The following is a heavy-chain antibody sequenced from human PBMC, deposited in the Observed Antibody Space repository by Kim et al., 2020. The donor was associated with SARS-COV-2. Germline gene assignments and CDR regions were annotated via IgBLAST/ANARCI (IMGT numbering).Heavy chain of an antibody. CDR3: ARMWHYGDYENP. D-gene: IGHD4-17*01. V-gene: IGHV4-31*03. CDR1: GGSISSGGYY. J-gene: IGHJ5*02. CDR2: IYYSGST. Sequence: SETLSLTCTVSGGSISSGGYYWSWIRQHPGKGLEWIGYIYYSGSTYYNPSLKSRVTISVDTSKNQFSLKLSSVTAADTAVYYCARMWHYGDYENPWGQGTLVTVSS.